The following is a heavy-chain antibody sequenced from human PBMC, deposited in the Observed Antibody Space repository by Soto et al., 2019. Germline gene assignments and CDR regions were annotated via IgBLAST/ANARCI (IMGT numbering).Heavy chain of an antibody. Sequence: PGGSLTLSCAASGFTFSYYPLHWVRRAPGKGLEWVSSISGVRDYIRYADSVKGRFAISRDNAKTSLYLQMNSLTAEDMAVYYCAREGVHNYTEYYFDYWGQGTLVAVSS. CDR3: AREGVHNYTEYYFDY. CDR2: ISGVRDYI. D-gene: IGHD3-10*01. V-gene: IGHV3-21*06. J-gene: IGHJ4*02. CDR1: GFTFSYYP.